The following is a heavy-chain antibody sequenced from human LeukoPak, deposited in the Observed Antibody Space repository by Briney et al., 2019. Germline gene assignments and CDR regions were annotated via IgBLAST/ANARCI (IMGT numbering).Heavy chain of an antibody. CDR2: ISGSGGST. V-gene: IGHV3-23*01. J-gene: IGHJ4*02. D-gene: IGHD3-22*01. CDR1: GFTFSSYA. Sequence: GGSLRLSCAASGFTFSSYAMSWVRQAPGKGLEWVSAISGSGGSTYCADSVKGRFTISRDNSKNTLYLQMNSLRAEDTAVYYCAKARHDYYDSSGYFGFDYWGQGTLVTVSS. CDR3: AKARHDYYDSSGYFGFDY.